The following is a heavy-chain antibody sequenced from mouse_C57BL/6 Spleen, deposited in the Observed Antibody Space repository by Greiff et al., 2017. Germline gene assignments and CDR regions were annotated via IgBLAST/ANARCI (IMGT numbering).Heavy chain of an antibody. D-gene: IGHD1-1*01. J-gene: IGHJ3*01. Sequence: EVKLVESGGGLVQPKGSLKLSCAASGFSFNTYAMNWVRQAPGKGLEWVARIRSKSNNYATYYADSVKDRFTISRDDSERMLYLQMNNLKTEDTAMYYCVRDGSSYGWFAYWGQGTRVTVSA. CDR1: GFSFNTYA. V-gene: IGHV10-1*01. CDR3: VRDGSSYGWFAY. CDR2: IRSKSNNYAT.